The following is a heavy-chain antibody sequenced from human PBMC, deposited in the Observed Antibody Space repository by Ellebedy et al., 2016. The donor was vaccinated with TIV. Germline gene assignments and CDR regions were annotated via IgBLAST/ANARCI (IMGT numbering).Heavy chain of an antibody. CDR1: GGSISSSSYY. CDR3: ARPIWVREVTDAFDI. J-gene: IGHJ3*02. V-gene: IGHV4-39*01. CDR2: IYYSGST. D-gene: IGHD3-10*01. Sequence: MPSETLSLTCTVSGGSISSSSYYWGWIRQPPGKGLEWIGSIYYSGSTYYNPSLKSRVTISVDTSKNQFSLKLSSVTAADTAVYYCARPIWVREVTDAFDIWGQGTMVTVSS.